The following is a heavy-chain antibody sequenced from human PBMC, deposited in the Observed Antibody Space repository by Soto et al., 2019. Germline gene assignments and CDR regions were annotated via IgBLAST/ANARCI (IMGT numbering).Heavy chain of an antibody. D-gene: IGHD3-10*01. CDR2: IWYDGSNK. V-gene: IGHV3-33*01. CDR1: GFTFSNYN. CDR3: ARGFGSGGYPCDY. J-gene: IGHJ4*02. Sequence: QVQLVESGGGVVQPGRSLRLSCAGSGFTFSNYNMHWVRQAPGKGLEWVALIWYDGSNKSHADSVKGRFTISRDNSKNKLYLQMNSLRAEDTAVYYCARGFGSGGYPCDYWGQGTLVTVSS.